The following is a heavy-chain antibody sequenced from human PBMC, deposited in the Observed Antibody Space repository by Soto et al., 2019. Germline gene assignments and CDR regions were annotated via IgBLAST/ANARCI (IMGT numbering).Heavy chain of an antibody. CDR1: GFTFSSYG. D-gene: IGHD4-4*01. CDR3: ARDASTVTTHLYYMDV. Sequence: QVQLVESGGGVVQPGGSLRLSCAASGFTFSSYGMHWVRQAPGKGLEWVSVISYDGSNKYYADSVKGRFTISRDNSRNTLYLQMNSLRAEDTDVYYCARDASTVTTHLYYMDVWRKGTTVTLSS. V-gene: IGHV3-30*03. CDR2: ISYDGSNK. J-gene: IGHJ6*03.